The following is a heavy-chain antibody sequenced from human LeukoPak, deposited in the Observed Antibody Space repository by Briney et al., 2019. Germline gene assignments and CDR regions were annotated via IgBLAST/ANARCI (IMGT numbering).Heavy chain of an antibody. J-gene: IGHJ3*02. V-gene: IGHV4-34*01. CDR3: ARGYAVDI. CDR2: INHSGST. CDR1: GGSSSGYY. Sequence: SETLSLTCAVYGGSSSGYYWSWIRQSPGKGLEWIGEINHSGSTNYNPSLKSRVTISVDTSKNQFSLKLSSVTAADTAVYYCARGYAVDIWGQGTMVTVSS.